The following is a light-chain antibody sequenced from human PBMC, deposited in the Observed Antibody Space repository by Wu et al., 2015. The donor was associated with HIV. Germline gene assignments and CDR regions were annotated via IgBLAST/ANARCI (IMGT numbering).Light chain of an antibody. V-gene: IGKV3D-20*02. CDR1: QSVSSSY. J-gene: IGKJ2*03. CDR3: QQRSNWPYS. CDR2: GAS. Sequence: EIVLTQSPGTLSLSPGERATLSCRASQSVSSSYLAWYQQKPGQAPRLLIYGASNRATGIPDRFSGSGSGTDFTLTISSLEPEDFAVYYCQQRSNWPYSFGQGTKLEIK.